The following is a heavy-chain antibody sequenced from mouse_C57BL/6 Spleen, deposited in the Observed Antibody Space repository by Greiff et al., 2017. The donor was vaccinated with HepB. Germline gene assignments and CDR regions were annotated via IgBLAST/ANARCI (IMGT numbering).Heavy chain of an antibody. CDR2: IDPSDSYT. V-gene: IGHV1-50*01. J-gene: IGHJ3*01. CDR3: AFCYDYDEGTWFAY. D-gene: IGHD2-4*01. Sequence: QVQLQQPGAELVKPGASVKLSCKASGYTFTSYWMQWVKQRPGQGLEWIGEIDPSDSYTNYNQKFKGKATLTVDTSSSTAYMQLSSLTSEDSAVYYCAFCYDYDEGTWFAYWGQGTLVTVSA. CDR1: GYTFTSYW.